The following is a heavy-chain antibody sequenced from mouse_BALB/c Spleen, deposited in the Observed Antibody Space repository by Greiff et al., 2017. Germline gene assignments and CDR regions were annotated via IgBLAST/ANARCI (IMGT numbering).Heavy chain of an antibody. D-gene: IGHD2-1*01. V-gene: IGHV5-4*02. Sequence: EVKVVESGGGLVKPGGSLKLSCAASGFTFSDYYMYWVRETPEKRLEWVATISDGGSYTYYPDSVKGRFTISRDNAKNNLYLQMSSLKSEDTAMYYCAREAYYGNYVGFAYWGQGTLVTVSA. CDR3: AREAYYGNYVGFAY. J-gene: IGHJ3*01. CDR1: GFTFSDYY. CDR2: ISDGGSYT.